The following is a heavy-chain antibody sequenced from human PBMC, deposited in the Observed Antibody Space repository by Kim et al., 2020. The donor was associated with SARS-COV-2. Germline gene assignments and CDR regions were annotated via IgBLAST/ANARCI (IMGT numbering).Heavy chain of an antibody. CDR2: IIPIFGTA. J-gene: IGHJ6*02. D-gene: IGHD3-3*01. Sequence: SVKVSCKASGGTFSSYAISWVRQAPGQGLEWMGGIIPIFGTANYAQKFQGRVTITADESTSTAYMELSSLRSEDTAVYYCASGGTIFGVVKYGMDVWGQGTTVTVSS. V-gene: IGHV1-69*13. CDR1: GGTFSSYA. CDR3: ASGGTIFGVVKYGMDV.